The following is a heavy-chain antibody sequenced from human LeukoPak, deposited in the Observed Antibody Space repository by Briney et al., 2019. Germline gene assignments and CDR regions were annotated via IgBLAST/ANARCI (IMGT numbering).Heavy chain of an antibody. CDR3: AKSVGYGTNYYYYGMDV. V-gene: IGHV3-30*18. D-gene: IGHD4/OR15-4a*01. Sequence: PGGSLRLSCAASGFTFSSYGMHWVRQAPGEGLEWVAVISYDGSNKYYADSVKGRFTISRDNSKNTLYLQMNSLRAEDTAVYYCAKSVGYGTNYYYYGMDVWGQGTTVTVSS. J-gene: IGHJ6*02. CDR2: ISYDGSNK. CDR1: GFTFSSYG.